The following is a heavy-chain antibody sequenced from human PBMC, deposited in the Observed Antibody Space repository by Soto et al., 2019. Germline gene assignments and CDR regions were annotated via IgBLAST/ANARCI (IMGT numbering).Heavy chain of an antibody. D-gene: IGHD6-6*01. CDR1: GFTASSNF. V-gene: IGHV3-53*01. Sequence: GGSLRLSCEASGFTASSNFMSCVRQAPGKGLEWVSILYSGGITYYADSVKGRFTISRDNSKNTLYLQMNSLRAEDTAVYYCASGYNSGWSDYWGQGSLVTVSS. J-gene: IGHJ4*02. CDR2: LYSGGIT. CDR3: ASGYNSGWSDY.